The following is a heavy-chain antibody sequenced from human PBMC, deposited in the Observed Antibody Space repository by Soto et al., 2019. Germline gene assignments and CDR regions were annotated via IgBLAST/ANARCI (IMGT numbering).Heavy chain of an antibody. CDR1: GFTFSSYA. V-gene: IGHV3-30-3*01. J-gene: IGHJ5*02. D-gene: IGHD4-17*01. CDR3: ARDATTVTTFGWFDP. Sequence: QVQLVESGGGVVQPGRSLRLSCAASGFTFSSYAMHWVRQAPGNGLEWVAVISYDGSNKYYADSVKGRFTISRDNSKNTLYLQMNSLRAEDTAVYYYARDATTVTTFGWFDPWGQGTLVTVSS. CDR2: ISYDGSNK.